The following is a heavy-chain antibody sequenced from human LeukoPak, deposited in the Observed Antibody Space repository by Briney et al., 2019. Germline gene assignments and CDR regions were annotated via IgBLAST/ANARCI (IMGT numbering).Heavy chain of an antibody. CDR3: ARDTVSNWASDY. CDR1: GFTFSSYA. V-gene: IGHV3-23*01. D-gene: IGHD1-1*01. CDR2: ISSYGGGI. Sequence: GGSLRLSCAASGFTFSSYAMSWVRQAPGKGLEWVSAISSYGGGIYYADSVKGRFTISRDNAKNYLYLQMTSLRAEDTAFYYCARDTVSNWASDYWGQGTLVTVSS. J-gene: IGHJ4*02.